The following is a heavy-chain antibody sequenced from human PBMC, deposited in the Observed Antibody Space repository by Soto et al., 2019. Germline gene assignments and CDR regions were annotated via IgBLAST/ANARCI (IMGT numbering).Heavy chain of an antibody. J-gene: IGHJ4*01. V-gene: IGHV3-23*01. D-gene: IGHD3-3*01. CDR2: ISGSGNTI. CDR3: AKVGYDTYGYYLRPLDY. Sequence: PGGSLRLSCAASGFTFSTNAMSWVLQAPGMGLEFVSLISGSGNTIYYADSVKGRFTISRDNSKNTVSLQMNSLRAEDTAVYYCAKVGYDTYGYYLRPLDYWGHGTMVTVYS. CDR1: GFTFSTNA.